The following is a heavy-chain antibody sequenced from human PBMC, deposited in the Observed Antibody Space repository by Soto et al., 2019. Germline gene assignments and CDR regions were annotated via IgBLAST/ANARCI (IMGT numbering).Heavy chain of an antibody. D-gene: IGHD5-18*01. V-gene: IGHV3-30*18. CDR1: GFTFSSYG. Sequence: GGSLRLSCAASGFTFSSYGMHWVRQAPGKGLEWVAVISYDGSNKYYADSVKGRFTISRDNSKNTLYLQMNSLRAEDTAVYYCAKDLEYVDTAMVTVASYYGMDVWGQGTTVTVSS. J-gene: IGHJ6*02. CDR2: ISYDGSNK. CDR3: AKDLEYVDTAMVTVASYYGMDV.